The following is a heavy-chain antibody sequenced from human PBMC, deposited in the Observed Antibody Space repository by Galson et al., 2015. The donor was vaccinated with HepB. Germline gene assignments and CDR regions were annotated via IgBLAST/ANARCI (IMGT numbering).Heavy chain of an antibody. J-gene: IGHJ6*02. CDR2: IWYDGSNK. CDR3: ARVPDSNGRALYGMDV. Sequence: SLRLSCAASGFTFSSYGMHWVRQAPGKGLEWVAVIWYDGSNKYYADSVKGRFTISRDNSKNTLYLQMNSLRAEDTAVYYCARVPDSNGRALYGMDVWGQGTTVTVSS. D-gene: IGHD1-26*01. V-gene: IGHV3-33*01. CDR1: GFTFSSYG.